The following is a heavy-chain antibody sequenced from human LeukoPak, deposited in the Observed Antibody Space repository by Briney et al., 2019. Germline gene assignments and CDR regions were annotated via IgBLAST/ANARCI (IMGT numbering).Heavy chain of an antibody. CDR2: ISSSSSYI. CDR3: ARVGITMPYFDY. Sequence: KSGGSLRLSCAASGFTFSSYSMNWVRQAPGKGLEWVSSISSSSSYIYYADSVKGRFTISRDNAKNSLYLQMNSLRAEDTAVYYCARVGITMPYFDYWGQGTLVTVSS. V-gene: IGHV3-21*01. CDR1: GFTFSSYS. J-gene: IGHJ4*02. D-gene: IGHD3-10*01.